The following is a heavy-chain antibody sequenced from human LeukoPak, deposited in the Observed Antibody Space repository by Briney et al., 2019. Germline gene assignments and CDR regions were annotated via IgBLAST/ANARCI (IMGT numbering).Heavy chain of an antibody. J-gene: IGHJ4*02. V-gene: IGHV4-34*01. CDR1: GGSFSGYY. D-gene: IGHD7-27*01. Sequence: SETLSLTCAVYGGSFSGYYWSWIRQPPGKGLEWIGEINHSGSTNYNPSLKSRATISVDTSKNQFSLKLSSVTAADTAVYYCARVWGYVDYWGQGTLVTVSS. CDR2: INHSGST. CDR3: ARVWGYVDY.